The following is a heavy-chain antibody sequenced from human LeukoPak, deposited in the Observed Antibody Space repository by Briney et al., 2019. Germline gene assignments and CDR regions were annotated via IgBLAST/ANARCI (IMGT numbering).Heavy chain of an antibody. CDR2: INHSGST. Sequence: SETLSLTCAVYGGSFSGYYWSWIRQPPGKGLEWIGEINHSGSTNYNPSPKSRVTISVDTSKNQFSLKLSSVTAADTAVYYCARGGRITMVRGGHPYYFDYWGQGTLVTVSS. J-gene: IGHJ4*02. CDR3: ARGGRITMVRGGHPYYFDY. CDR1: GGSFSGYY. D-gene: IGHD3-10*01. V-gene: IGHV4-34*01.